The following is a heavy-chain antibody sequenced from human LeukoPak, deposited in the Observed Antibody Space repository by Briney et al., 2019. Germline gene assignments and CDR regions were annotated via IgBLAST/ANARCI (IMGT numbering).Heavy chain of an antibody. J-gene: IGHJ4*02. CDR1: GFTFSNAW. V-gene: IGHV3-15*01. CDR2: IKSKTDGGTT. Sequence: PGGSLRLSCAASGFTFSNAWMSWVRQAPGKGLEWVGRIKSKTDGGTTDYAAPVKGRFTISRDDSKNTPYLQMNSLKTEDTAVYYCTTGPLLWFGESPGTNDYWGQGTLVTVTS. D-gene: IGHD3-10*01. CDR3: TTGPLLWFGESPGTNDY.